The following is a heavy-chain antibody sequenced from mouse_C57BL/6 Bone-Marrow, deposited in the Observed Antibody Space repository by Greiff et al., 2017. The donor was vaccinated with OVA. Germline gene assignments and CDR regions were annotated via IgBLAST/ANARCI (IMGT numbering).Heavy chain of an antibody. V-gene: IGHV1-81*01. Sequence: ESGAELARPGASVKLSCKASGYTFTSYGISWVKQRTGQGLEWIGEIYPRSGNTYYNEKFKGKATLTADKSSSTAYMELRSLTSEDSAVYFCAVRRDWYFDVWGTGTTVTVSS. CDR2: IYPRSGNT. CDR1: GYTFTSYG. D-gene: IGHD2-14*01. CDR3: AVRRDWYFDV. J-gene: IGHJ1*03.